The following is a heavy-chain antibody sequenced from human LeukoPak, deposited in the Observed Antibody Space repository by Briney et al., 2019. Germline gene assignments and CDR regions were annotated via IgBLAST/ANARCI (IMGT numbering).Heavy chain of an antibody. CDR1: GFTFSSYS. J-gene: IGHJ3*02. CDR3: TTVVNYYDSRPFDI. V-gene: IGHV3-15*01. CDR2: IKSKTDGGTT. D-gene: IGHD3-22*01. Sequence: PGGSLRLSCAASGFTFSSYSMNWVRQAPGKGLEWVGRIKSKTDGGTTDYAAPVKGRFTISRDDSKNTLYLQMNSLKTEDTAVYYCTTVVNYYDSRPFDIWGQGTMVTVSS.